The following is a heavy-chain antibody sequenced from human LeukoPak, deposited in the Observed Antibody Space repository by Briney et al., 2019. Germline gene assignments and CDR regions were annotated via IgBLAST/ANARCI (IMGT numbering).Heavy chain of an antibody. Sequence: GASVKVSCKASGYTFTSYGISWVRQAPGQGLEWMGWISAYNGNTNYAQKLQRRHHKTTHTYTNTAYMELRSLRSDDTAVYYCGRGRSSGWYGYYYYGMDVWGQGTTVTVSS. CDR1: GYTFTSYG. D-gene: IGHD6-19*01. CDR3: GRGRSSGWYGYYYYGMDV. CDR2: ISAYNGNT. V-gene: IGHV1-18*01. J-gene: IGHJ6*02.